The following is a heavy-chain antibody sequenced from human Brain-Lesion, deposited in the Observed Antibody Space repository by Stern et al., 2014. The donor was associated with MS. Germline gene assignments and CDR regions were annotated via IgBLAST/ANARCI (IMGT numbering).Heavy chain of an antibody. CDR1: GYSFTSYW. D-gene: IGHD1-26*01. CDR3: ARLFSGSYYYFDS. J-gene: IGHJ4*02. CDR2: IYPGDSDT. Sequence: EVQLVESGAEVKKPGESLKISCKGSGYSFTSYWIGWVPQMPGKGLEWMRIIYPGDSDTRYSPSFQGQVTISADKSISTAYLQWSSLKASETAMYYCARLFSGSYYYFDSWGQGTLVTVSS. V-gene: IGHV5-51*01.